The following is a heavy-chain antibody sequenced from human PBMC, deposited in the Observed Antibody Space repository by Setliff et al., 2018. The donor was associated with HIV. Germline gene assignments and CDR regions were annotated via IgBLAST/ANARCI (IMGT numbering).Heavy chain of an antibody. CDR3: ARLRITMIMMLNYFDY. CDR2: IYTTGST. J-gene: IGHJ4*02. Sequence: SETLSLTCTVTGGSISSGGFYWTWIRQHPWKGLEWIGYIYTTGSTNYNPSLKSRVTMSVDTSKNQFSLRLTSVTAADTAVYFCARLRITMIMMLNYFDYWGQGTLVTAPQ. V-gene: IGHV4-61*08. D-gene: IGHD3-22*01. CDR1: GGSISSGGFY.